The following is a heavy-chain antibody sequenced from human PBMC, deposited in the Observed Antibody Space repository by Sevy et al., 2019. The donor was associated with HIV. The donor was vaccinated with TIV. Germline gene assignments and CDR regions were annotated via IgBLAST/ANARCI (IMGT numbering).Heavy chain of an antibody. V-gene: IGHV3-23*01. CDR3: ARKYDSSGYFDY. CDR2: ISGSGGSGDKT. Sequence: GGSLRISCAASGFTFSNYAMNWVRQAPGKGLEWVSGISGSGGSGDKTNYADSVKGRFTISRDDSKNSLYLQLNSLRAEDTAIYYCARKYDSSGYFDYRGQGTLVTVSS. D-gene: IGHD3-22*01. CDR1: GFTFSNYA. J-gene: IGHJ4*02.